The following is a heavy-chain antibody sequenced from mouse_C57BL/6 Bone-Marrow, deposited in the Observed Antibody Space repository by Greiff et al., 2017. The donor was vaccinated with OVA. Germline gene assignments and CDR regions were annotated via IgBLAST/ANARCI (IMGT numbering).Heavy chain of an antibody. Sequence: EVKLVESGGGLVQPGGSLKLSCAASGFTFSDYYMYWVRQTPEKRLEWVAYISNGGGSTYYPDTVKGRFTISRDNAKNTLYLQMIRLKAEDTAMYYGARHGGDLLWLRYWYFDVWGTGTTVTVSS. J-gene: IGHJ1*03. V-gene: IGHV5-12*01. CDR1: GFTFSDYY. D-gene: IGHD2-9*01. CDR2: ISNGGGST. CDR3: ARHGGDLLWLRYWYFDV.